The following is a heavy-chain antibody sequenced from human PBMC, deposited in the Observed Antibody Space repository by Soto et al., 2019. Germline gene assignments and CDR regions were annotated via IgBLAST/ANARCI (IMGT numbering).Heavy chain of an antibody. CDR3: ARDSRRGSYSSSNLFDY. CDR2: IKQDGSEK. Sequence: PGGSLRLSCAASGFTFSSYWMSWVRQAPGKGLEWVANIKQDGSEKYYVDSVKGRFTISRDNAKNSLYLQMNSLRAEDTAVYYCARDSRRGSYSSSNLFDYWGQGTLVTVSS. D-gene: IGHD6-13*01. V-gene: IGHV3-7*03. CDR1: GFTFSSYW. J-gene: IGHJ4*02.